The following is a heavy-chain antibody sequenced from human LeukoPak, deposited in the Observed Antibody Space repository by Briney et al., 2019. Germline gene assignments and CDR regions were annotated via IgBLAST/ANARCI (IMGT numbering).Heavy chain of an antibody. Sequence: ASVKVSCKASGYTFSTYTISWVRQAPGQGLEWMGWISTSNGQARYAQKFQGRVTLTTDKSTSTAYMVRRSLNSAVTAVYYCARKYLLHTGYVYYCGQGTLLTVSP. V-gene: IGHV1-18*01. CDR2: ISTSNGQA. J-gene: IGHJ4*02. D-gene: IGHD5-12*01. CDR1: GYTFSTYT. CDR3: ARKYLLHTGYVYY.